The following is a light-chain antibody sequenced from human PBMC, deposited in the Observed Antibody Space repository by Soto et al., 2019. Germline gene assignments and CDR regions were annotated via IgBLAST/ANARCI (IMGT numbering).Light chain of an antibody. V-gene: IGKV3-20*01. CDR2: GAS. Sequence: EIVMTHSRATLSVSPLGIATLSFSSSQSVSSSYLAWYQQKPGQAPRLLIYGASSRATGIPDRFSGSGSGTDFTLTISRLEPEDFAVYYCQKYGSSPRTFGQGTKVDIK. J-gene: IGKJ1*01. CDR3: QKYGSSPRT. CDR1: QSVSSSY.